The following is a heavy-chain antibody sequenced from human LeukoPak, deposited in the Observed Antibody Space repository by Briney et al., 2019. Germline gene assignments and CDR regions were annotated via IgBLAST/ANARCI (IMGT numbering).Heavy chain of an antibody. CDR3: AKDFASLWFGEFDPIDY. V-gene: IGHV3-23*01. Sequence: GGSLRLSCAASGFTFSSYAMSWVRQAPGKGLEWVSAISGSGGSTYYADSVKGRFTISKDNSKNTLYLQMNSLRAEDTAVYYCAKDFASLWFGEFDPIDYWGQGTLVTVSS. D-gene: IGHD3-10*01. J-gene: IGHJ4*02. CDR1: GFTFSSYA. CDR2: ISGSGGST.